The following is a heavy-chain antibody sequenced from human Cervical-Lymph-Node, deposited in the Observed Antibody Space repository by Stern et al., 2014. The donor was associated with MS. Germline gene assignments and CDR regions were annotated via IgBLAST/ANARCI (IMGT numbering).Heavy chain of an antibody. V-gene: IGHV1-18*01. D-gene: IGHD5-18*01. Sequence: QVQLVESGAEVKKPGASVKVSCKASGYTFTSYGISWVRQAPGQGLEWMGWISAYNGNTNYAQKLQGRVTMTTDTSTSTAYMELRSLRSDDTAVYYCARDLPLIMDTAMDNWFDPWGQGTLVTVSS. CDR2: ISAYNGNT. J-gene: IGHJ5*02. CDR3: ARDLPLIMDTAMDNWFDP. CDR1: GYTFTSYG.